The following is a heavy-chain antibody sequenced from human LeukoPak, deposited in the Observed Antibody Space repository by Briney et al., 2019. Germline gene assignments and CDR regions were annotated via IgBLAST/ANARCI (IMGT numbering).Heavy chain of an antibody. J-gene: IGHJ5*02. CDR1: GYSFTSYW. CDR2: IYPCDSDT. Sequence: GESPKISRKGSGYSFTSYWIGWVRQMAGKDLEWMGIIYPCDSDTRYSPSFQGQVAISADKSISTAYLQWSSLKASDTAMYYCARRDYYGSGSYFCFDPWGQGTLVTVSS. V-gene: IGHV5-51*01. D-gene: IGHD3-10*01. CDR3: ARRDYYGSGSYFCFDP.